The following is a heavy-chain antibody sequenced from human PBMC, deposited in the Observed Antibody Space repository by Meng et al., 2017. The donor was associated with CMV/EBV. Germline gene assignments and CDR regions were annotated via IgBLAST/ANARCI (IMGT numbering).Heavy chain of an antibody. CDR1: GGSFSGYY. CDR3: ARGGIAAAGPFDY. CDR2: INHSGST. J-gene: IGHJ4*02. D-gene: IGHD6-13*01. V-gene: IGHV4-34*01. Sequence: QVQLQPGGAGLLKPSETLSLTRAVYGGSFSGYYWSWIRQPPGKGLEWIGEINHSGSTNYNPSLKSRVTISVDTSKNQFSLKLSSVTAADTAVYYCARGGIAAAGPFDYWGQGTLVTVSS.